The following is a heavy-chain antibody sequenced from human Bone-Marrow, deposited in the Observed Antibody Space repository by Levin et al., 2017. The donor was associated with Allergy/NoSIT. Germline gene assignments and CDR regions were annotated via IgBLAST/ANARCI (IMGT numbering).Heavy chain of an antibody. CDR3: AKMIQLWGWGFDY. V-gene: IGHV3-7*01. J-gene: IGHJ4*02. D-gene: IGHD5-18*01. Sequence: GESLKISCAASGFSFSSYWMSWVRQAPGKGLEWVANIKQDGSEKYYVDSVKGRFTISRDNTKNSLYLQMDTLRDEDTAVYYCAKMIQLWGWGFDYWGQGALVTVSS. CDR1: GFSFSSYW. CDR2: IKQDGSEK.